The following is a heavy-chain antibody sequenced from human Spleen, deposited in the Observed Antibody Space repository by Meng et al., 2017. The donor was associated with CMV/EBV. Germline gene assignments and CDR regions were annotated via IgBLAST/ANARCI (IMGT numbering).Heavy chain of an antibody. CDR1: EFAFSIHV. CDR2: ISSSSSYI. Sequence: GSLRLPCAASEFAFSIHVMNWVRQAPGEGLEWVSSISSSSSYIYYADSVKGRFTISRDNAKNSLYLQMNSLRAEDTAVYYCATRRTGDLVDYWGQGTLVTVSS. D-gene: IGHD7-27*01. CDR3: ATRRTGDLVDY. V-gene: IGHV3-21*01. J-gene: IGHJ4*02.